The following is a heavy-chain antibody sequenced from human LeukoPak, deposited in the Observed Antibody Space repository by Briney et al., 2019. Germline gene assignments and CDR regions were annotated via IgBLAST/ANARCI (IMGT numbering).Heavy chain of an antibody. CDR3: ARISVVTTFRSPKYYFDY. J-gene: IGHJ4*02. CDR2: ISYDGSNE. Sequence: GGSLRLSCAASGFTFSSYVMHWVRQAPGKGLEWVAIISYDGSNEYYADSVKGRFTISRDNSKNTLYLQMNSLRAADTAVYYCARISVVTTFRSPKYYFDYWGQGTLVTVSS. D-gene: IGHD2/OR15-2a*01. CDR1: GFTFSSYV. V-gene: IGHV3-30*04.